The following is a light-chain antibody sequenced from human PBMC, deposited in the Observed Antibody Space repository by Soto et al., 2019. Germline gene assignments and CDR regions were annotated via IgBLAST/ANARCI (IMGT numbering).Light chain of an antibody. CDR3: QQSHVHTPLT. J-gene: IGKJ4*01. Sequence: DIQMTQSPSTLSAFVGYRVTITCRASQFMSNWVVWYQQESGKAPHLLIYEASTLVTGVPSRFSGSGSRTEFNLTIISLQPDDSATDFCQQSHVHTPLTFGGGTKVQIK. CDR2: EAS. CDR1: QFMSNW. V-gene: IGKV1-5*03.